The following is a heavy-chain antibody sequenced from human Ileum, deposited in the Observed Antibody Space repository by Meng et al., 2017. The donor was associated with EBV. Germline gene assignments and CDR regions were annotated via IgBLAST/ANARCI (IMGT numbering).Heavy chain of an antibody. CDR2: IQHSGST. D-gene: IGHD4-23*01. CDR3: ARAHPVVYFFDY. Sequence: QLPLQGSGSGRVKPSQTLSLTCAVSGGSISSGGHSWSWIRQPPGKGLEWIGDIQHSGSTYYNPSLKSRVTISVDRSRNQFSLKLSSVTAADTAVYYCARAHPVVYFFDYWGQGTLVTVSS. V-gene: IGHV4-30-2*01. CDR1: GGSISSGGHS. J-gene: IGHJ4*02.